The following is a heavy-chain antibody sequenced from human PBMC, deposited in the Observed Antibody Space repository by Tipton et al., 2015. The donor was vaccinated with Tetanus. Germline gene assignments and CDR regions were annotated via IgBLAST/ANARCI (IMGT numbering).Heavy chain of an antibody. J-gene: IGHJ4*02. D-gene: IGHD3-3*01. V-gene: IGHV4-39*01. Sequence: TLSLTCTVSGGSIRGGTFYWGWIRQPPGKGLEWIGSIYESGDKYYIPSLKSRVTISVDTSKNQFSLNLNSMAAAETGVYYCARHQSGFFTPFDYWGQGNLVTVSS. CDR2: IYESGDK. CDR1: GGSIRGGTFY. CDR3: ARHQSGFFTPFDY.